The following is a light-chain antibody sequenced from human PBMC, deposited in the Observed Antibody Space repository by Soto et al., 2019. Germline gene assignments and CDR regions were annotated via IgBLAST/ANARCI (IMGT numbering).Light chain of an antibody. Sequence: EILMTQSPATLSVSPGERFTLSCLAGQGVTTNFAWYQQKSGQSLRLLIYDVSSRATGVPCRFSGTGSETDFTITISGLQSEDSAIYFCQQYNNWPFSFGQGTRLEIK. CDR2: DVS. CDR1: QGVTTN. J-gene: IGKJ5*01. CDR3: QQYNNWPFS. V-gene: IGKV3-15*01.